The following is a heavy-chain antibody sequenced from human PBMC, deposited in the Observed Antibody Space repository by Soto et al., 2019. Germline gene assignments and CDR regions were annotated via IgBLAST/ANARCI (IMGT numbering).Heavy chain of an antibody. CDR2: ISDYNGNT. CDR1: GYTFTSYF. CDR3: AIDAPTMEV. V-gene: IGHV1-18*01. Sequence: QVQLVQSGAEVNKPGASVKVSCKASGYTFTSYFISWVRQATGQGLEWMEWISDYNGNTNYAQNLHGRVTMTTDTSTSRAYKDLRSLISDETAVYYCAIDAPTMEVWGQANTVTGSS. J-gene: IGHJ6*01.